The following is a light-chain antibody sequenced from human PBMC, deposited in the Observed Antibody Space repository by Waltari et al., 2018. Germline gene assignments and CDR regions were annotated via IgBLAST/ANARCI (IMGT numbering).Light chain of an antibody. V-gene: IGKV2-30*01. CDR2: KVS. CDR3: MQGAHWPWT. CDR1: QSLVSRDGNTY. Sequence: DVVMTQSPLSLPVTLGQPASISCRSSQSLVSRDGNTYFNWFHQRPGQSPRRLIYKVSNRDAGVPDRFSGSGSGTDFTLRISKVEAEDGGVEYCMQGAHWPWTFGQGTKVE. J-gene: IGKJ1*01.